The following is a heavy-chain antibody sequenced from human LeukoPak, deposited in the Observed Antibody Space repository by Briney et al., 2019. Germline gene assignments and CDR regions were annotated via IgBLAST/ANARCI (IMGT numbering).Heavy chain of an antibody. CDR3: AKGAGNFDWSYHDY. Sequence: GGSLRLSCAVSGFTLSNYGMNWVRQAPGKGLEWVSYISSSSSTMYYADSVKGRFTISRDNAKNSLYLQMNSLRAEDTAVYYCAKGAGNFDWSYHDYWGQGTLVTVSS. J-gene: IGHJ4*02. V-gene: IGHV3-48*01. CDR1: GFTLSNYG. CDR2: ISSSSSTM. D-gene: IGHD3-9*01.